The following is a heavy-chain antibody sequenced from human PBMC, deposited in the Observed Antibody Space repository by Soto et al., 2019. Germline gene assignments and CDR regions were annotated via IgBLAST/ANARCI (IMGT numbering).Heavy chain of an antibody. J-gene: IGHJ6*02. D-gene: IGHD5-18*01. CDR1: GFTFSSYA. Sequence: PGGSLRLSCAASGFTFSSYAMSWVRQAPGKGLEWVSAISGSGAGTYYADSVKGRFTISRDNSKNTLSLQMNSLRAEDTAVYYCAKWGGGTAMVGLWYYYGMDVWGQGTTVTVSS. CDR2: ISGSGAGT. V-gene: IGHV3-23*01. CDR3: AKWGGGTAMVGLWYYYGMDV.